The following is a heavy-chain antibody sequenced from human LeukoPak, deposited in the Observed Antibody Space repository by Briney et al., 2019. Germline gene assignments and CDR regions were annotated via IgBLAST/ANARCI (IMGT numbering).Heavy chain of an antibody. CDR1: GFTFDDYG. V-gene: IGHV3-11*04. J-gene: IGHJ6*03. CDR2: ISSSGSTI. D-gene: IGHD1-26*01. CDR3: ARDPYSGNYGNYYYYYMDV. Sequence: PGGSLRLSCAASGFTFDDYGMSWIRQAPGKGLEWVSYISSSGSTIYYADSVKGRLTISRDNAKDSLYLQMNSLGPEDTAVYYCARDPYSGNYGNYYYYYMDVWGKGTTVTISS.